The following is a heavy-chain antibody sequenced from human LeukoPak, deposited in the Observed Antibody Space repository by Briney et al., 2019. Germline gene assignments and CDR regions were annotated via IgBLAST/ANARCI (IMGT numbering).Heavy chain of an antibody. V-gene: IGHV4-38-2*02. D-gene: IGHD3-22*01. CDR1: GYSISSGYY. J-gene: IGHJ4*02. CDR2: IYHSRST. Sequence: SETLSLTCIVAGYSISSGYYWDWIRQPPGKGLEWIGNIYHSRSTYYNPSLKSRVTISVDTSKNQFSLKLNSVTAADTAVYYCAKNSGYYHPYYLDSWGQGTLVTVSS. CDR3: AKNSGYYHPYYLDS.